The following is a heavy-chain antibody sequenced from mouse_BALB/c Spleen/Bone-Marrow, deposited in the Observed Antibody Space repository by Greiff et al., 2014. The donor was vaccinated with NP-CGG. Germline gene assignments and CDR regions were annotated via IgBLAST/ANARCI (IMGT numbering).Heavy chain of an antibody. Sequence: EVMLVESGGGLVQPGGSLKLSCATSGFTFSDYYMYWVRQTPEKRLEWVAYISNGGGSTYYPDTVKGRFTISRDNAKNTLYLQMSRLKSEDTAMYYCASTYYGNPVAYWGQGTLVTVSA. D-gene: IGHD2-10*01. V-gene: IGHV5-12*02. CDR1: GFTFSDYY. CDR3: ASTYYGNPVAY. J-gene: IGHJ3*01. CDR2: ISNGGGST.